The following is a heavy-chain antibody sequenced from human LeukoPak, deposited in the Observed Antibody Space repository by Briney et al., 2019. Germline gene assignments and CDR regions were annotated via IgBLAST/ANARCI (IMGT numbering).Heavy chain of an antibody. CDR1: GFTFRSSS. CDR2: ITSSSSYI. J-gene: IGHJ2*01. V-gene: IGHV3-21*01. D-gene: IGHD2-15*01. CDR3: ARDGLAAATLHWCSDL. Sequence: PGASLRLSCAASGFTFRSSSMNSARQAPGKGLEWVSSITSSSSYIYYADSVKGRFTISRDNARNSLYLQMNSLRAEDTAVYYCARDGLAAATLHWCSDLWGRGTLVTVSS.